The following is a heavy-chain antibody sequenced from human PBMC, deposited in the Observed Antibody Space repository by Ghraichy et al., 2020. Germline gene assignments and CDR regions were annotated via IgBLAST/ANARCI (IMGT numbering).Heavy chain of an antibody. CDR2: IIPIFGIA. J-gene: IGHJ2*01. D-gene: IGHD4-17*01. Sequence: SVKVSCKASGGTFSSYAISWVRQAPGQGLEWMGGIIPIFGIANYAQKFQGRVTITADESTSTAYMELSSLRSEDTAVYYCATPSILAYGDYLGNWYFDLWGRGTLVTVSS. CDR3: ATPSILAYGDYLGNWYFDL. V-gene: IGHV1-69*13. CDR1: GGTFSSYA.